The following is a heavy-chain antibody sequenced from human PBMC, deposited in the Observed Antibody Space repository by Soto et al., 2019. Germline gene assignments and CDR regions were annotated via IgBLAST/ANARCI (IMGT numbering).Heavy chain of an antibody. Sequence: SETLSLTCTVSGGSISSNSYYWGWIRQHPGKGLEWIGSIYYSGSTYYNPSLKSRVTISVDTSKNQFSLKLSSVTAADTAVYYCARAIGDSGYDLVVDYWGQGTLVTVSS. CDR2: IYYSGST. CDR1: GGSISSNSYY. J-gene: IGHJ4*02. CDR3: ARAIGDSGYDLVVDY. V-gene: IGHV4-39*01. D-gene: IGHD5-12*01.